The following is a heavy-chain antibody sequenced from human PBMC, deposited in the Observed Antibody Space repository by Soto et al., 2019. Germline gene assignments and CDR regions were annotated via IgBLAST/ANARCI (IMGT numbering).Heavy chain of an antibody. J-gene: IGHJ5*02. D-gene: IGHD6-19*01. CDR2: IYYSGST. Sequence: SETLSLTCTVSGGSISSYYWSWIRQPPGKGLEWIGYIYYSGSTNYNPSLKSRVTISVDTSKNQFSLKLRSLRSDDTAVYYCARDVHSSGWSPLSPGPNWFDPWGQGTLVTVSS. CDR1: GGSISSYY. CDR3: ARDVHSSGWSPLSPGPNWFDP. V-gene: IGHV4-59*01.